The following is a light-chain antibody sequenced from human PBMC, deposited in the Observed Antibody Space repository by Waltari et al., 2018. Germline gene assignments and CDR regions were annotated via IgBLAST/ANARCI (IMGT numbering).Light chain of an antibody. V-gene: IGLV2-23*01. Sequence: QSALTQPASVSGSPGQSITISCTEASGGVGSYNRVPWDQQHPGKAPKVILYEGGKRPSGVSNRFSGSKSGNTASLTISGLQVDDEADYFCSSYTGTATPRVFGGGTRLTVL. CDR3: SSYTGTATPRV. J-gene: IGLJ3*02. CDR1: SGGVGSYNR. CDR2: EGG.